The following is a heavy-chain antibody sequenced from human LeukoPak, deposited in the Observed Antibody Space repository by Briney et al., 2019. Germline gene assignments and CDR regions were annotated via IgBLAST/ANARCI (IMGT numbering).Heavy chain of an antibody. CDR3: ASGPGRLGGLDY. CDR2: ISVQNGVT. D-gene: IGHD3-10*01. V-gene: IGHV1-18*01. CDR1: GHTYSSYG. Sequence: ASVKVSCKDPGHTYSSYGVNWVRQAPGQGLYWMGWISVQNGVTNYTQKLQGRVTLTTDTSTSTVYMELTSLRSDDTAVYYCASGPGRLGGLDYWGQGTLVTVSS. J-gene: IGHJ4*02.